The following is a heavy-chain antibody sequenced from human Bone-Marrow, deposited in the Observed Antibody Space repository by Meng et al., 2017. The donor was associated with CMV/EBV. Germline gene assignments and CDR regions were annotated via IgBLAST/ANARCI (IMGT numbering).Heavy chain of an antibody. CDR2: INWNGGST. J-gene: IGHJ6*02. CDR3: ARDWGAGRYDNGYYYGVDV. Sequence: GESLKISCAASGFRFDDHGMSWVRQAPGKGLEWVSGINWNGGSTGYADSVQGRFIISRDNAKTSLYLQMNSLRAEDTAMYYCARDWGAGRYDNGYYYGVDVWGQGTTVTVSS. V-gene: IGHV3-20*04. D-gene: IGHD3-10*01. CDR1: GFRFDDHG.